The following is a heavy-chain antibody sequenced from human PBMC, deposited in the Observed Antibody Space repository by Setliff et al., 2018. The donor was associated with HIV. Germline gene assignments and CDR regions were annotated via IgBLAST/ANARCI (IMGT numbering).Heavy chain of an antibody. D-gene: IGHD4-17*01. CDR3: ARVQTAYAAFDV. CDR2: IYYSGNT. V-gene: IGHV4-39*07. CDR1: GDSINSVSYN. Sequence: SETLSLTCNVSGDSINSVSYNWAWIRQPPGKGLEWVGSIYYSGNTYYNPALKSRLTISIDTSKHQFSLKLSSVTAADTAVYYCARVQTAYAAFDVWGQGTMVTVSS. J-gene: IGHJ3*01.